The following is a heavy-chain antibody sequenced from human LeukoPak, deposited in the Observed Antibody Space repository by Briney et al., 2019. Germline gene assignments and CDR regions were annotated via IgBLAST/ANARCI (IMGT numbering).Heavy chain of an antibody. V-gene: IGHV3-74*01. Sequence: GGSLRLSCAASGFTFSSHLMHWVRQAPGKGLVWVSRISSDGTYTNYADSVKGRFTISRDNSKNTLYLQMNSLRAEDTAVYYCAKLEPGVWFPDYWGQGTLVTVSS. D-gene: IGHD3-10*01. CDR2: ISSDGTYT. CDR1: GFTFSSHL. J-gene: IGHJ4*02. CDR3: AKLEPGVWFPDY.